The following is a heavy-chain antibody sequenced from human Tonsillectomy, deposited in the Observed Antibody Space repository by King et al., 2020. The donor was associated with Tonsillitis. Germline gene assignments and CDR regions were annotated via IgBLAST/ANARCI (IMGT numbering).Heavy chain of an antibody. CDR2: TYYRSKWYN. V-gene: IGHV6-1*01. CDR1: GDSVSSNSAA. CDR3: ARDEVLPAARYYYYYGMDV. D-gene: IGHD6-6*01. Sequence: VQLQQSGPGLVKPSQTLSLTCAISGDSVSSNSAAWNWIRQSPSRGLEWLGRTYYRSKWYNDYAVSVKSRITINPDTSKNQFSLQLNSVTPEDTAVYYCARDEVLPAARYYYYYGMDVWGQGTTVTVSS. J-gene: IGHJ6*02.